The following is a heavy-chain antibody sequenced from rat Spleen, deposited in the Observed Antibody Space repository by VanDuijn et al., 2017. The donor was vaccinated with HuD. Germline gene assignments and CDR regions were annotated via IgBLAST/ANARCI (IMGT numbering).Heavy chain of an antibody. CDR2: ITNNGGTI. Sequence: EVELVESGGGLVQPGKSLKLSCVASGFTFNNHWMSWIRQAPGKGLEWVASITNNGGTIYYPDSVKGRFTISRDNAQNTLYLQLNSLRSEDTASYYCTRAYYFGYLAPGYWGQGTLVTVSS. D-gene: IGHD1-1*01. J-gene: IGHJ3*01. V-gene: IGHV5-31*01. CDR3: TRAYYFGYLAPGY. CDR1: GFTFNNHW.